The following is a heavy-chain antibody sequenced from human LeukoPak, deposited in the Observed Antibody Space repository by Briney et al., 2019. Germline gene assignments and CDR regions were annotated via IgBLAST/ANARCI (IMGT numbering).Heavy chain of an antibody. CDR2: INHSGST. J-gene: IGHJ4*02. CDR3: ARGGNLRYSGYDF. D-gene: IGHD5-12*01. CDR1: GGSFSGYY. Sequence: PSETLSLTCAVYGGSFSGYYWSWIRQPPGKGLEWIGEINHSGSTNYNPSLKSRVTISVDTSKNQFSLKLSSVTAADTAVYYCARGGNLRYSGYDFWGQGTLVTVSS. V-gene: IGHV4-34*01.